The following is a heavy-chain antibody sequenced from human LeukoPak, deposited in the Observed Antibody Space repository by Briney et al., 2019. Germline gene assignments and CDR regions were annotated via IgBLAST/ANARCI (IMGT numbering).Heavy chain of an antibody. J-gene: IGHJ4*01. V-gene: IGHV3-9*01. D-gene: IGHD5-18*01. Sequence: GGSLRLSCVGSKFTFRYYAMHWVRQAPGRGLEWVAGINGDGGGVAYADSVVGRFTISRDYAETSLYLQMNSLRPEDTALYYCARDRGGKVDTRAVEYWGQGTQVAVSS. CDR1: KFTFRYYA. CDR3: ARDRGGKVDTRAVEY. CDR2: INGDGGGV.